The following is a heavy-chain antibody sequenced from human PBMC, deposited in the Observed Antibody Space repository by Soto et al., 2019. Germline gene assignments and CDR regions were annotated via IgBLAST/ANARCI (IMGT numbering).Heavy chain of an antibody. CDR2: VHHSGTT. V-gene: IGHV4-59*01. CDR3: ARAPAEVFDSRGKGTRFLDT. CDR1: GGSMVGYY. J-gene: IGHJ5*02. Sequence: QMQLQESGPGLVKPSETLSLTCTVSGGSMVGYYWSWIRQPPGKGPEWIGYVHHSGTTHYNPSLESRVTISIDTSQSDFSLRLQSVTAADTAVYYCARAPAEVFDSRGKGTRFLDTWGQGTLVTVSS. D-gene: IGHD3-22*01.